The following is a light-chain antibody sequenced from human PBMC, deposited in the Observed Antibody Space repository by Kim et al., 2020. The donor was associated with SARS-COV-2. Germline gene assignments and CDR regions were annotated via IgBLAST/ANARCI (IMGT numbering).Light chain of an antibody. CDR2: GAS. J-gene: IGKJ5*01. CDR1: QSVSASY. Sequence: EIVLTQSPGTLSLSPGERATLSCRASQSVSASYLAWYQQKPGQAPRLLIYGASSRATGTQDRFSGSGSGTDFTLTISRLEPEDFAVYYCQQYGSSPITFGQGTRLEIK. V-gene: IGKV3-20*01. CDR3: QQYGSSPIT.